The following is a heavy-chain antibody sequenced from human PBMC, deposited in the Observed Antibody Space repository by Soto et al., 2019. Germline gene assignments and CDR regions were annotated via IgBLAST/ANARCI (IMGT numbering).Heavy chain of an antibody. V-gene: IGHV3-30-3*01. CDR3: ARESSSTVTTGGGGSAQDY. J-gene: IGHJ4*02. CDR1: GLTFSNYA. D-gene: IGHD4-17*01. Sequence: GGSLRLSCAASGLTFSNYAMHWVRQAPGKGLEWVAFISYDGTNRCYPDSVKGRFTISRDNSKNTLYLQMNSLKTEDTAVYYCARESSSTVTTGGGGSAQDYSGQGTLVTVSS. CDR2: ISYDGTNR.